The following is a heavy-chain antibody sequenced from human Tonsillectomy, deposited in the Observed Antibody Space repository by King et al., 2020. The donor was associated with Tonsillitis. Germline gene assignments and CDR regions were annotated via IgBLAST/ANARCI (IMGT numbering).Heavy chain of an antibody. V-gene: IGHV1-69*18. Sequence: VQLVESGAEVKKPGSSVKVSCKASGGTFSTYAISWVRQAPGQGLEWMGSLIPIFATAHYAQSFQGRVTITADESTTTAYMELSSLRSEDTAVYYCARDQIPGYCGSSSCQLSYYFDYWGQGTLVTVSS. CDR2: LIPIFATA. CDR1: GGTFSTYA. J-gene: IGHJ4*02. CDR3: ARDQIPGYCGSSSCQLSYYFDY. D-gene: IGHD2-2*01.